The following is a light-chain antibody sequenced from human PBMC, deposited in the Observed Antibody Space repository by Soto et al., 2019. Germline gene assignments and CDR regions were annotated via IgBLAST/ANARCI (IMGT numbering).Light chain of an antibody. CDR2: DAS. CDR3: QQRSHWIT. CDR1: QSVSTY. V-gene: IGKV3-11*01. J-gene: IGKJ5*01. Sequence: EIVLTQSPATLSLSPGERATLSCRASQSVSTYLAWYQQKPGQAPRLLIYDASNRATGIPARFRGSGSGTDFTLTISSLEPEDFAVYYCQQRSHWITFGQGTRLDIK.